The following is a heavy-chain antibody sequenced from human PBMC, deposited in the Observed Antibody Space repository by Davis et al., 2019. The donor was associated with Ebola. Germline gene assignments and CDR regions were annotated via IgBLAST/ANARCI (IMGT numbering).Heavy chain of an antibody. V-gene: IGHV3-48*04. CDR1: GFTFSSYA. D-gene: IGHD2-15*01. CDR3: ARDPLGYCSGGSCKGYGMDV. Sequence: GESLKISCAASGFTFSSYAMSWVRQAPGKGLEWVSYISSSGSTIYYADSVKGRFIISRDNAKNSLYLQMNSLRAEDTAVYYCARDPLGYCSGGSCKGYGMDVWGQGTTVTVSS. CDR2: ISSSGSTI. J-gene: IGHJ6*02.